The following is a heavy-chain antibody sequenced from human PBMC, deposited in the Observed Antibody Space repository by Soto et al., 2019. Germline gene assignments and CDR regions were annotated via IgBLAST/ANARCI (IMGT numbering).Heavy chain of an antibody. D-gene: IGHD3-3*01. J-gene: IGHJ3*02. CDR3: ARGSITIFGVVIDNAFDI. V-gene: IGHV4-4*07. CDR2: IYTSGST. Sequence: SETLCITCTVSGGSISSYYWSWIRQPAGKGLEWIGRIYTSGSTNYNPSLKSRVTMSVDTSKNQFSLKLSSVTAADTAVYYCARGSITIFGVVIDNAFDIWGQGTMVTVSS. CDR1: GGSISSYY.